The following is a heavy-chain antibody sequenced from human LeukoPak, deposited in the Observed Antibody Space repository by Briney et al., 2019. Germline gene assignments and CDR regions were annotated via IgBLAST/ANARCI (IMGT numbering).Heavy chain of an antibody. Sequence: SETLSLTCTVSGGYISSTSYYWGWLRQPPGKGLEWIGIIYNRGSTDYNPSLKSRVTISVDTSKNQFSLKLSSVTAADTAIYYCARHEHASSWSPPGYFDRWGRGTLVTVSS. CDR1: GGYISSTSYY. CDR3: ARHEHASSWSPPGYFDR. J-gene: IGHJ2*01. CDR2: IYNRGST. V-gene: IGHV4-39*01. D-gene: IGHD6-13*01.